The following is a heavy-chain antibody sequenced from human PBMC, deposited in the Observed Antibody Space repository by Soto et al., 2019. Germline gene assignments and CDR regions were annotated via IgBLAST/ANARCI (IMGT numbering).Heavy chain of an antibody. J-gene: IGHJ4*02. D-gene: IGHD6-13*01. Sequence: QVQLVQSGAEVKKPGASVKVSCKASGYTFTSYSISWVRQAPGQGLEWMGWINPYNGNTNYAQKLQGRVTMTTDTSTSTADMELRSLRSDDTAVYYCARDLAAAGPFDYWGQGTLVTVSS. CDR2: INPYNGNT. CDR3: ARDLAAAGPFDY. V-gene: IGHV1-18*01. CDR1: GYTFTSYS.